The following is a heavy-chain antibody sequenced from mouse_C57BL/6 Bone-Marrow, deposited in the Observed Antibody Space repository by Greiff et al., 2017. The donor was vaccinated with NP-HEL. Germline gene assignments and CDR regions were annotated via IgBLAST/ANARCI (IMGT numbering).Heavy chain of an antibody. CDR2: IYPGDGDT. J-gene: IGHJ3*01. V-gene: IGHV1-80*01. D-gene: IGHD1-1*01. CDR1: GYAFSSYW. Sequence: VQVVESGAELVKPGASVKISCKASGYAFSSYWMNWVKQRPGKGLEWIGQIYPGDGDTNYNGKFKGKATLTADKSSSTAYMQLSSLTSEDSAVYFCASYYYGSSYLAYWGQGTLVTVSA. CDR3: ASYYYGSSYLAY.